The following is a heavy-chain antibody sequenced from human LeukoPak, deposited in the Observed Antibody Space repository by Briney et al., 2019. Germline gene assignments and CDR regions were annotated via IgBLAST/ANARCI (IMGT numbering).Heavy chain of an antibody. CDR1: GGSISSYY. V-gene: IGHV4-59*01. CDR2: IYYSGST. CDR3: ARADYGDSYYFDY. D-gene: IGHD4-17*01. Sequence: PSETLSLTCTVSGGSISSYYWSWIRQPPGKGLEWIGYIYYSGSTNYNPSLKSRVTISVDTSKNQFSLELSSVTAADTAVYYCARADYGDSYYFDYWGQGTLVTVSS. J-gene: IGHJ4*02.